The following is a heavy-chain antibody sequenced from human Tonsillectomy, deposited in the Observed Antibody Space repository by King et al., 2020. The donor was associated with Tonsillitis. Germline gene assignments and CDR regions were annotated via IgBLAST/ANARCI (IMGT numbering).Heavy chain of an antibody. Sequence: VQLQESGPGLVKPSETLSLTCAVSGYSISSGYYWGWIRQPPGKGLEWIGTIHHSGRTYYNPSLKSRVTISVDTSKNQFSLKLSSVTAADTAVYYCARLSPVTNSLYYFDYWGQGTLVTVSS. J-gene: IGHJ4*02. CDR3: ARLSPVTNSLYYFDY. D-gene: IGHD4-17*01. CDR1: GYSISSGYY. V-gene: IGHV4-38-2*01. CDR2: IHHSGRT.